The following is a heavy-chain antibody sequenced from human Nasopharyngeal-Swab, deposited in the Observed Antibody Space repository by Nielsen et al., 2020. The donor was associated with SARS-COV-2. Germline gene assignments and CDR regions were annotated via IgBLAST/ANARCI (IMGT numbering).Heavy chain of an antibody. D-gene: IGHD3-22*01. Sequence: GGSLRLSCAASGFTFSSYAMHWVRQAPGKGLEWVAVISYDGSNKYYADSVKGRFTISRDNSKNTLYLQMSSLRAEDTAVYYCARETYYYDSSGYYLDAFDIWGQGTMVTVSS. CDR1: GFTFSSYA. CDR2: ISYDGSNK. V-gene: IGHV3-30*04. CDR3: ARETYYYDSSGYYLDAFDI. J-gene: IGHJ3*02.